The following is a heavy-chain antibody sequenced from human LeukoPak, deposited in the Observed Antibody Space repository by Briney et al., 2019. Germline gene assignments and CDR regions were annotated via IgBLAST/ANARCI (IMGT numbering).Heavy chain of an antibody. D-gene: IGHD5-12*01. CDR3: ARVRATFSPHFDN. CDR2: INSDGSIT. J-gene: IGHJ4*02. Sequence: QPGGSLRLSCAASGFTFSSYWMHWVRQAPGKGLMWVSRINSDGSITNYADSVKGRFTTSRDNAKNTLYLQMNSLRAEDTAVYYCARVRATFSPHFDNWGQGTLVTVSS. CDR1: GFTFSSYW. V-gene: IGHV3-74*01.